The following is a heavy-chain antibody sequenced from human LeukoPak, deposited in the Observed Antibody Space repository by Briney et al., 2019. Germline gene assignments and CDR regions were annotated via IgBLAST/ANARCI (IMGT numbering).Heavy chain of an antibody. CDR3: IVFGDSNH. CDR1: GFTGSHNY. CDR2: THSSGGT. J-gene: IGHJ5*02. Sequence: GGSLRLSCAASGFTGSHNYMSWVRQAPGKGLEWVSATHSSGGTYYADSVKGRFTISRDTSKNTLYLQINSLSVEDTAVYYCIVFGDSNHWGQGTLVTVSS. D-gene: IGHD4-17*01. V-gene: IGHV3-53*01.